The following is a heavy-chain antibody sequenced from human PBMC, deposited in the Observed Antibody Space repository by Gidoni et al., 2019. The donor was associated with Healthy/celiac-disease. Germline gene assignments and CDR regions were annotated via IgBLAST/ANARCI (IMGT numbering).Heavy chain of an antibody. D-gene: IGHD3-22*01. J-gene: IGHJ4*02. CDR3: AKDYYSSENSFDY. Sequence: GRFTISRDNSKNTLYLQMNSLRAEDTAVYYCAKDYYSSENSFDYWGQGTLVTVSS. V-gene: IGHV3-30*02.